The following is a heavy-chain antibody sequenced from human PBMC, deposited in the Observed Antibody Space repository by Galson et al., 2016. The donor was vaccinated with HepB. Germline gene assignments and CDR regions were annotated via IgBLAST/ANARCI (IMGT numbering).Heavy chain of an antibody. D-gene: IGHD6-6*01. V-gene: IGHV1-18*01. J-gene: IGHJ6*02. Sequence: SVKVSCKASGYTFTNFGISWVRQAPGQGLEWMGWISAYSGNTNYAQRFQGRATMTTDTFTSTAYMEVRSLRSDDTAVYYCARDVPWAFEYSNSFTLASMDVWGQGTTVTVSS. CDR2: ISAYSGNT. CDR3: ARDVPWAFEYSNSFTLASMDV. CDR1: GYTFTNFG.